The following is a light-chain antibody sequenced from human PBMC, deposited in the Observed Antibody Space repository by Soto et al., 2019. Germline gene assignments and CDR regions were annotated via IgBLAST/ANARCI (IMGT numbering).Light chain of an antibody. V-gene: IGKV1-5*03. Sequence: DIQMTQSPSTLSASVGDSVALTCRASQSISTWLAWYQQKPGKAPKLLIYKASSLDSGVPSRFSGSGSGTDFTLTISSLQPDDLATYYCQQYNIYPYTFGQGTKLEIK. CDR1: QSISTW. CDR2: KAS. J-gene: IGKJ2*01. CDR3: QQYNIYPYT.